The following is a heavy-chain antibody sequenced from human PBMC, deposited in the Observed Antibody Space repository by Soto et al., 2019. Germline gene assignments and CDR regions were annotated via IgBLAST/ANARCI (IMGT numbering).Heavy chain of an antibody. V-gene: IGHV4-4*02. D-gene: IGHD6-19*01. CDR1: GDSISNSRW. CDR2: IFHSGDT. J-gene: IGHJ3*01. CDR3: AYSTGWYRHDV. Sequence: QVQLQESGPGLVKPSGTLSLTCAVSGDSISNSRWWTWVRQPPGKGLEWIGDIFHSGDTNYNPSLKSRVFISVDKSQNQLSLKVSSLTSADTAVYYCAYSTGWYRHDVWGQGTVVTVSS.